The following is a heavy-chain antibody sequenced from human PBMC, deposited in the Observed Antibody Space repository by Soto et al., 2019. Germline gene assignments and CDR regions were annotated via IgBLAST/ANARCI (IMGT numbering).Heavy chain of an antibody. V-gene: IGHV3-73*01. CDR1: GFTFSGSA. CDR2: IRTKGNNYAT. D-gene: IGHD5-12*01. J-gene: IGHJ4*02. Sequence: GGSLRLSCAASGFTFSGSAMHWVRQASGKGLEWVGRIRTKGNNYATAYAASVKGRFTISRDDSKNTAYLQMNSLKSEDTAVYYCTRSGDGYNHDDWGQGTLVTVAS. CDR3: TRSGDGYNHDD.